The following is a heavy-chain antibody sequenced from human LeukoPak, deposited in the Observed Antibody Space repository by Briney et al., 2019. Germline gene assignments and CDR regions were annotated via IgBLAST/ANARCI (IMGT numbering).Heavy chain of an antibody. V-gene: IGHV3-64*04. CDR1: GFTFSTYA. CDR2: ISSDGDST. Sequence: GSLRLSCSASGFTFSTYAMHWVRQAPGKGLEYVSAISSDGDSTYNADSVKGLFTISRDNSKNTLYLQMHSLRAEDTAVYYCARDLCFDCLPQPSNYFDPWGQGTLVTVSS. D-gene: IGHD3-9*01. CDR3: ARDLCFDCLPQPSNYFDP. J-gene: IGHJ5*02.